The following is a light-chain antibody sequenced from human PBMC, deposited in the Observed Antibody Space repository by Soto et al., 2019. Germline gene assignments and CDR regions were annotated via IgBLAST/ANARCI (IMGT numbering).Light chain of an antibody. CDR3: QQRSKWPLT. V-gene: IGKV3-11*01. CDR1: QSVSSY. J-gene: IGKJ4*01. CDR2: DAS. Sequence: EIVLTQSPATLSLSPGERATLSCRASQSVSSYLAWYQQRPGQAPRLLIYDASNRATGIPGRFSGSGSGTDFTLTISSLEPEDFAVYYCQQRSKWPLTFGGGTKWIS.